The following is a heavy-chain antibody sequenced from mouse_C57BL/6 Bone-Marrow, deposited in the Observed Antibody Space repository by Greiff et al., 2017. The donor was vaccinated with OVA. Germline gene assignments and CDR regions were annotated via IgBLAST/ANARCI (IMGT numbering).Heavy chain of an antibody. V-gene: IGHV5-4*01. Sequence: EVQLVESGGGLVKPGGSLKLSCAASGFTFSSYAMSWVRQTPEKRLEWVATISDGGSYTYYPDNVKGRFTLSRDNAKNNLYLQMSHLKSEDTAMYYCARWTETSWFAYWGQGTLVTVSA. CDR3: ARWTETSWFAY. CDR2: ISDGGSYT. CDR1: GFTFSSYA. J-gene: IGHJ3*01.